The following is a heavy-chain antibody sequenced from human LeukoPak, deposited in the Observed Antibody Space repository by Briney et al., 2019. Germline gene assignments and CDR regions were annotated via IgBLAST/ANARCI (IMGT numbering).Heavy chain of an antibody. CDR2: IKQDGSEK. D-gene: IGHD2/OR15-2a*01. Sequence: GGSLRLFCAASGFTLSSYWMSWVRQAPGKGLEWVANIKQDGSEKYYMDSVKGRFTISRDNAKNSLYLQMNSLRAEDTAVYYCARVLRGGWFDPWGQGTLVTVSS. CDR3: ARVLRGGWFDP. CDR1: GFTLSSYW. V-gene: IGHV3-7*01. J-gene: IGHJ5*02.